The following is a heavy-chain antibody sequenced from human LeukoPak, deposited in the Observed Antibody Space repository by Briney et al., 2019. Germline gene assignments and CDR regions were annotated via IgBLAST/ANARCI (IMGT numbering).Heavy chain of an antibody. D-gene: IGHD5-24*01. J-gene: IGHJ4*02. Sequence: GGSLRLSCAASGFAVSSNYMSWVRQAPGKGLEWVSVIYSGGSTYYADSVKGRFTISRDNSKNTLYLQMNSLRAEDTAVYYCAREGDGYNFDYWGQGTLVTVSS. V-gene: IGHV3-53*01. CDR2: IYSGGST. CDR3: AREGDGYNFDY. CDR1: GFAVSSNY.